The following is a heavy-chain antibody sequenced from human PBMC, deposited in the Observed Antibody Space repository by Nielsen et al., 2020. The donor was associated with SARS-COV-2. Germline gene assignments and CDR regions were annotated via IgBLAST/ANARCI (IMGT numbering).Heavy chain of an antibody. CDR3: ATVDSSSWYGDWFDP. J-gene: IGHJ5*02. V-gene: IGHV3-23*01. Sequence: GESLKISCAASGFTFSSYAMSWVRQAPGKGLEWVSAISGSGGSTYYADSVKGRFTISRDNSKNTLYLQMNSLRAEDTAVYYCATVDSSSWYGDWFDPWGQGTLVTVSS. D-gene: IGHD6-13*01. CDR1: GFTFSSYA. CDR2: ISGSGGST.